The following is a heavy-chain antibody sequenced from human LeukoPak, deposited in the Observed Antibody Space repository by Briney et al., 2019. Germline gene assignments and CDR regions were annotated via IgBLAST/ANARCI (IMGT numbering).Heavy chain of an antibody. CDR1: GFTVSSNY. CDR3: ARATGCSSTSCYNWFDP. D-gene: IGHD2-2*01. J-gene: IGHJ5*02. V-gene: IGHV3-53*01. Sequence: GGSLRLSCAASGFTVSSNYMYWVRQTPGKGLEWVSVIYSDGSTYYADSVKGRFTMSRDNSKNTLYLQLNSLRAEDTAVYYCARATGCSSTSCYNWFDPWGQGTLVTVSS. CDR2: IYSDGST.